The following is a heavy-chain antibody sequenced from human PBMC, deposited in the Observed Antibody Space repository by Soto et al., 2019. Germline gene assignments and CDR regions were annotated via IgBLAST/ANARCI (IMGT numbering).Heavy chain of an antibody. CDR2: ISGSGGST. CDR3: ARDQPGYSYGYGLGY. Sequence: GGSLRLSCAASGFTFSSYSMSWVRQAPGKGLEWVSAISGSGGSTYYADSVKGRFTISRDNAKNSLYLQMNSLRAEDTAVYYCARDQPGYSYGYGLGYWGQGTLVTVSS. CDR1: GFTFSSYS. D-gene: IGHD5-18*01. V-gene: IGHV3-23*01. J-gene: IGHJ4*02.